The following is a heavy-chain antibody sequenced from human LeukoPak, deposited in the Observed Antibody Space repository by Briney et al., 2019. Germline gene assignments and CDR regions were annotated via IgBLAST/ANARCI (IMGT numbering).Heavy chain of an antibody. CDR2: IYYSGST. V-gene: IGHV4-59*01. J-gene: IGHJ5*02. CDR3: ARTTEDCSSTSCYPYWFDP. D-gene: IGHD2-2*01. Sequence: PSETLSLTCTVSGGSISSYYWSWIRQPPGKGLEWIGYIYYSGSTNYNPSLKSRVTISVDTSKNQFSLKLNSVTAADTAAYYCARTTEDCSSTSCYPYWFDPWGQGTLVTVSS. CDR1: GGSISSYY.